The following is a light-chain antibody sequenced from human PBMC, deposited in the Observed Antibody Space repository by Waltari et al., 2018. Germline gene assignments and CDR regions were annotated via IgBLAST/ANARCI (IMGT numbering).Light chain of an antibody. J-gene: IGLJ2*01. CDR1: SLRSYD. CDR2: GKD. CDR3: HSRVVSNVRGA. Sequence: SSELTQDPAVSVALGQTVRITCQGDSLRSYDASWYQQKPGQAPILVIYGKDNRPSGIPDRFSGSTSGNTASLTITGSQAEDEADHYCHSRVVSNVRGAFGGGTKLTVL. V-gene: IGLV3-19*01.